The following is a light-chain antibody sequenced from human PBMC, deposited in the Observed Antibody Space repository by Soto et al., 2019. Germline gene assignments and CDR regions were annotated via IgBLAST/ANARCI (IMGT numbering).Light chain of an antibody. CDR3: SSYTSGSSYV. V-gene: IGLV2-14*01. Sequence: QSVLTQPASVSGSPGQSIAISCTGTSSDVGGYDSVCWYQQHPGKAPKLIIFGVSNRPSGVSNRFSGSKSGNTASLTISGLQAEDEADYYCSSYTSGSSYVFGAGTKATVL. CDR2: GVS. CDR1: SSDVGGYDS. J-gene: IGLJ1*01.